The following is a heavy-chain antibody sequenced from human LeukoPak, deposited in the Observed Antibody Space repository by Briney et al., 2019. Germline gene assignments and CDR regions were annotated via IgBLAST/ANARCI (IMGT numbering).Heavy chain of an antibody. CDR1: GDSISSYY. D-gene: IGHD5-12*01. J-gene: IGHJ4*02. V-gene: IGHV4-4*07. Sequence: SETLSLTCTVSGDSISSYYWSWLRQPAGKGLEWVGRIYTSGSTNYNPSLKSPVTMSVDTSKNHFSSKLSSATAADPAVYYLARNLNWYSGYLFDYWGQGSLVTVSS. CDR2: IYTSGST. CDR3: ARNLNWYSGYLFDY.